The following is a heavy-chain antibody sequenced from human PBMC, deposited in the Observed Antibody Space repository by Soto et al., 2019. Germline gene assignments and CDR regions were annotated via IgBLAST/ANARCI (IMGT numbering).Heavy chain of an antibody. V-gene: IGHV1-3*01. CDR1: GYPFTIYA. J-gene: IGHJ4*02. CDR3: ARVSSSSRSFDY. Sequence: ASVKVSCKASGYPFTIYAIHWVRQAPGQSLEWMGWINPGNGDTKYSQIFQGRVTITWDTSARTAYIDLSSLISEDTADYDCARVSSSSRSFDYWGQGARVTVSS. D-gene: IGHD6-6*01. CDR2: INPGNGDT.